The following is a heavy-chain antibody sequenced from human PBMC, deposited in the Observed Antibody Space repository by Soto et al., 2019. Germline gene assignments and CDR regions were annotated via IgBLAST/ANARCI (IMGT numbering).Heavy chain of an antibody. J-gene: IGHJ4*02. D-gene: IGHD4-4*01. CDR2: ISNDATKK. V-gene: IGHV3-30*18. Sequence: GGSLRLSCAASGFSFSNYGIHWVRQAPGKGLEWVAFISNDATKKYYADSLKGRFTISRDNSKDTLYLQMNSLRADDTAVYYCAKDRGLNDYSNDHFNHWGQGILVTVSS. CDR1: GFSFSNYG. CDR3: AKDRGLNDYSNDHFNH.